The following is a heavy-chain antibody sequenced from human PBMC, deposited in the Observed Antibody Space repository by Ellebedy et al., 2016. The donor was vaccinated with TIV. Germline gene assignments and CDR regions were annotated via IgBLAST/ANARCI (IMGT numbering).Heavy chain of an antibody. V-gene: IGHV3-30-3*01. D-gene: IGHD3-16*01. CDR1: GFTFSTYA. CDR2: ISYHGSNK. J-gene: IGHJ3*02. CDR3: AGEGEDDAFDI. Sequence: PGGSLRLSCAASGFTFSTYAMHWVRQPPGKGLEWVAVISYHGSNKYYADSVKGRFTISRDNSKNTLYLQMNSLRAGDTAVYYCAGEGEDDAFDIWGQGTMVTVSS.